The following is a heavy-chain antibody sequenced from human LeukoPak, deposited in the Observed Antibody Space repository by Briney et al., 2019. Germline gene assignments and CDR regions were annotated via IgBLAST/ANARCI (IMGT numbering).Heavy chain of an antibody. CDR1: GGSISGYY. Sequence: SETLPLTCTVSGGSISGYYWSWIRQPPGKGLEWIGYIYYSGSTNYNPSLKSRVTISVDTSKNQFSLKLSSVTAADTAVYYCARLVSGVGYFDYWGQGTLVTVSS. J-gene: IGHJ4*02. CDR2: IYYSGST. V-gene: IGHV4-59*08. CDR3: ARLVSGVGYFDY. D-gene: IGHD6-19*01.